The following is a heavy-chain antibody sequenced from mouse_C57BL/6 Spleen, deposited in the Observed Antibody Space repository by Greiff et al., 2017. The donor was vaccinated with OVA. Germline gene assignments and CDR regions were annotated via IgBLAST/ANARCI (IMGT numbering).Heavy chain of an antibody. CDR1: GYTFTSYG. Sequence: QVQLQQSGAELARPGASVKLSCKASGYTFTSYGISWVKQRTGQGLEWIGEIYPRSGNTYYNEKFKGKATLTADKSSSTAYMALRSLTSEDSAVYFCARVYGSSAWFAYWGQGTLVTVSA. CDR3: ARVYGSSAWFAY. D-gene: IGHD1-1*01. V-gene: IGHV1-81*01. CDR2: IYPRSGNT. J-gene: IGHJ3*01.